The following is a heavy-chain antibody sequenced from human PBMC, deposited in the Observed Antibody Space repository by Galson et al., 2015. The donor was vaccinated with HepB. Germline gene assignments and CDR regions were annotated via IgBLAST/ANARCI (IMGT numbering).Heavy chain of an antibody. CDR3: ARDPLTNYDVLTGHYSTAGFDC. V-gene: IGHV6-1*01. CDR1: GDSVSSTTAA. Sequence: CAISGDSVSSTTAAWNWIRQSPSRGLEWLGRTYCRSKCYNDYALSVKSRITINADTSKNQFSLQLNSVTPEDTAAYYCARDPLTNYDVLTGHYSTAGFDCWGQGSLVTVSS. CDR2: TYCRSKCYN. D-gene: IGHD3-9*01. J-gene: IGHJ4*02.